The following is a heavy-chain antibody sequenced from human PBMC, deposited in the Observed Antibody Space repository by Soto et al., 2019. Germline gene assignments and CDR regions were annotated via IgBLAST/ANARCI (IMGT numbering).Heavy chain of an antibody. J-gene: IGHJ2*01. V-gene: IGHV1-69*12. CDR1: GGTFSSYA. D-gene: IGHD4-4*01. CDR2: IIPIFGTE. Sequence: QVQLVQSGAEVKKPGSSVKVTCKASGGTFSSYAISWVRQAPGQGVEWMGGIIPIFGTENYAQKFQGRVTITADESTSTANMELRSLRSEDTAVYYCARGYYSRPFDLWGRGTLVTVSS. CDR3: ARGYYSRPFDL.